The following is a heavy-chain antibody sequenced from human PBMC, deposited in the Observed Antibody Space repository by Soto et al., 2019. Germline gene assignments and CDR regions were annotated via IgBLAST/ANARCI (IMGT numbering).Heavy chain of an antibody. CDR1: GFTFSSYG. V-gene: IGHV3-33*01. Sequence: GGSLRLSCAASGFTFSSYGMHWVRQAPGKGLEWVAVIWYDGSNKYYADSVKGRFTISRDNSKNTLYLQMNSLRAEDTAVYYCARMFYGSGSYAASGYFDYWGQGTLVTVSS. D-gene: IGHD3-10*01. CDR2: IWYDGSNK. CDR3: ARMFYGSGSYAASGYFDY. J-gene: IGHJ4*02.